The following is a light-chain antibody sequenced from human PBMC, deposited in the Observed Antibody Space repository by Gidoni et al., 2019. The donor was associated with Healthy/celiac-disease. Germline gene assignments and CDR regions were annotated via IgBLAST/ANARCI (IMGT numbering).Light chain of an antibody. V-gene: IGKV3-11*01. J-gene: IGKJ4*01. CDR1: QSVSSY. Sequence: EIVLTQSPATLSLSPRERATLSCRASQSVSSYLAWYQQKPGQAPRLLIYDASNRATGIPARFSGSGSGTDFTLTISSLEPEDFAVYYWQQRSNWPPLTFGGGTKVEIK. CDR3: QQRSNWPPLT. CDR2: DAS.